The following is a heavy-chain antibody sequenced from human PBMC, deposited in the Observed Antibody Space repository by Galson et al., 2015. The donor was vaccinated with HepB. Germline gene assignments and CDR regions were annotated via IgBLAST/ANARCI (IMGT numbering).Heavy chain of an antibody. CDR1: GFTFSSYA. CDR3: AKWIQLWDSQFDY. V-gene: IGHV3-23*01. CDR2: ISGSGGST. Sequence: SLRLSCAASGFTFSSYAMSWVRQAPGKGLEWVSAISGSGGSTYYADSVKGRFTISRDNSKNTLYLQMNSRRAEDTAVYYCAKWIQLWDSQFDYWGQGTLVTVSS. D-gene: IGHD5-18*01. J-gene: IGHJ4*02.